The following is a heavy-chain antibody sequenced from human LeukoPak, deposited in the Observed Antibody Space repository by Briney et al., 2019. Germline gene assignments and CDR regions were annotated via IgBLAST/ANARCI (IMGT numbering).Heavy chain of an antibody. CDR2: INPKSGGT. CDR3: ARVEYSSSSGGGGIDY. D-gene: IGHD6-6*01. CDR1: GYSFTGYY. Sequence: ASVKVSCKASGYSFTGYYMHWVRQAPGQGLEWMGWINPKSGGTNYAQKFQGRVTMTRDTSISTAYMELGRLRSDDTAVYYCARVEYSSSSGGGGIDYWGQGTLVTVSS. J-gene: IGHJ4*02. V-gene: IGHV1-2*02.